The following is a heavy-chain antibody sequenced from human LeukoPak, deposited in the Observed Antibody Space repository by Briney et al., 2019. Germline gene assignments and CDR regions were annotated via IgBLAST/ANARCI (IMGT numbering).Heavy chain of an antibody. CDR3: AESLWGRTWDFGDY. CDR1: GFTFSNSA. V-gene: IGHV3-23*01. CDR2: ISGVGGST. Sequence: GGSLRLSCAASGFTFSNSAMSWVRQAPGKGLEWVSGISGVGGSTNYADCAKGRFTISRDSSKNTLYLQVNSLRAEDTAVYYCAESLWGRTWDFGDYWGQGTLVTVSS. J-gene: IGHJ4*02. D-gene: IGHD2-21*01.